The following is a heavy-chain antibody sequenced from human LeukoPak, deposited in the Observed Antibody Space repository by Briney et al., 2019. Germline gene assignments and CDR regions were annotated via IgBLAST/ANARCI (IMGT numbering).Heavy chain of an antibody. D-gene: IGHD2-2*01. CDR2: IIPIFGTA. CDR3: ARALLRYCSSTSCYWFDP. J-gene: IGHJ5*02. Sequence: ASVKVSCKASGGTFSSYVISWVRQAPGQGLEWMGGIIPIFGTANYAQKFQGRVTITADESASTAYMELSSLRSEDTAVYYCARALLRYCSSTSCYWFDPWGQGTLVTVSS. V-gene: IGHV1-69*13. CDR1: GGTFSSYV.